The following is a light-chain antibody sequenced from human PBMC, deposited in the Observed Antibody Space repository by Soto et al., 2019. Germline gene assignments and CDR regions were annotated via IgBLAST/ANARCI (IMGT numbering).Light chain of an antibody. CDR2: DDS. CDR1: NIGSKS. V-gene: IGLV3-21*02. J-gene: IGLJ2*01. CDR3: QVWDSDSDHVV. Sequence: SYELIQPPWVSVAPGQTARIPCGGNNIGSKSVNWYQQKPGQAPVLVVYDDSDRPSGIPERFSGSNSGNTATLTISRVEAENEADYYCQVWDSDSDHVVIGGGTKLTVL.